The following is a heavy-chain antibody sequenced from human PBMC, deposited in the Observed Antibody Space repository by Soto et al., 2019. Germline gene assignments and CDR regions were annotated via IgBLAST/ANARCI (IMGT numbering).Heavy chain of an antibody. J-gene: IGHJ4*02. D-gene: IGHD3-9*01. Sequence: GGSLRLSCAASGFTFSNYGMHWVRQAPGKGLEGVAVITYDGNNKYYADSVKGRFTLSRDSSKNTLYLQMDSLRAEDTAVYYCAKAQTATYYDILTGPDYWGQGTLVTVSS. CDR1: GFTFSNYG. CDR2: ITYDGNNK. V-gene: IGHV3-30*18. CDR3: AKAQTATYYDILTGPDY.